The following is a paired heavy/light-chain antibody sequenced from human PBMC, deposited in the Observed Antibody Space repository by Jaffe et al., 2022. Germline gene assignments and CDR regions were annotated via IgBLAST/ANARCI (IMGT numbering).Light chain of an antibody. CDR2: DAS. J-gene: IGKJ2*01. CDR1: QSVSSSY. Sequence: EIVLTQSPATLSLSPGERATLSCGASQSVSSSYLAWYQQKPGLAPRLLIYDASSRATGIPDRFSGSGSGTDFTLTISRLEPEDFAVYYCQQYGSSLYTFGQGTKLEIK. V-gene: IGKV3D-20*01. CDR3: QQYGSSLYT.
Heavy chain of an antibody. CDR1: GYSISSGYY. D-gene: IGHD6-19*01. CDR3: ARHMGPGWYWARNSGAFDY. CDR2: IYHSGST. Sequence: QVQLQESGPGLVKPSETLSLTCAVSGYSISSGYYWGWIRQPPGKGLEWIGSIYHSGSTYYNPSLKSRVTISVDTSKNQFSLKLSSVTAADTAVYYCARHMGPGWYWARNSGAFDYWGQGTLVTVSS. J-gene: IGHJ4*02. V-gene: IGHV4-38-2*01.